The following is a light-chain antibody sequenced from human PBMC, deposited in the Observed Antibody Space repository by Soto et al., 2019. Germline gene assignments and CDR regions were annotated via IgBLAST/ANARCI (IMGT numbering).Light chain of an antibody. V-gene: IGKV2-24*01. CDR1: QSLLHSDGNTY. CDR3: MQATQSHWT. Sequence: DIVMTQTPLSSPVSLGQAASISCRSSQSLLHSDGNTYLSWFQQRPGQPPRLLIYKVSGRFSGVPDRFSGSGAGTDFTLTISRVEAEDVGIYYCMQATQSHWTFGQGTKVDIK. J-gene: IGKJ1*01. CDR2: KVS.